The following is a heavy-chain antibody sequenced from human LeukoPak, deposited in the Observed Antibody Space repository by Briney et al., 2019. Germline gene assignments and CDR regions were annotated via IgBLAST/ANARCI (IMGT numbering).Heavy chain of an antibody. D-gene: IGHD2-15*01. J-gene: IGHJ4*02. CDR1: GFSFDDFA. V-gene: IGHV3-9*01. CDR3: ARVAGVEVAPATSY. CDR2: ITWNGGTI. Sequence: GRSLRLSCAASGFSFDDFAMHWVRQAPGKGLEWVSGITWNGGTIDYADSVKGRFTISRDNAKNSLYLQMNSLRAEDTALYYCARVAGVEVAPATSYWGQGTLVTVSS.